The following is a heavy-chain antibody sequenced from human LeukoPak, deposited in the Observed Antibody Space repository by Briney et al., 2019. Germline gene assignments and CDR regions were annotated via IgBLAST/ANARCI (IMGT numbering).Heavy chain of an antibody. CDR2: IRSKAYGGTT. Sequence: PGGSLRLSCTASGFTFGDYAMSWFRQAPGKGLEWVGFIRSKAYGGTTEYAASVKGRFTISRDTSKNTLWLQMNSLRVDDTALYYCAKSLGGDYGSGSFDSWGQGTLVTVSS. J-gene: IGHJ4*02. CDR3: AKSLGGDYGSGSFDS. CDR1: GFTFGDYA. D-gene: IGHD3-10*01. V-gene: IGHV3-49*03.